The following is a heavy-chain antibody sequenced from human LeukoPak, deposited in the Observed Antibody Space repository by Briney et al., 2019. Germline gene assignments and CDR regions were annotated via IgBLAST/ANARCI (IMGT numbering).Heavy chain of an antibody. J-gene: IGHJ5*02. D-gene: IGHD3-22*01. Sequence: SVKVSCKASGGTFSSYAISWVRQAPGQGLEWMGGIIPIFGTANYAQKFRGRVTITADESTSTAYMELSSLRSEDTAVYYCARGTDSSGYYSNWFGPWGQGTLVTVSS. CDR3: ARGTDSSGYYSNWFGP. CDR1: GGTFSSYA. CDR2: IIPIFGTA. V-gene: IGHV1-69*13.